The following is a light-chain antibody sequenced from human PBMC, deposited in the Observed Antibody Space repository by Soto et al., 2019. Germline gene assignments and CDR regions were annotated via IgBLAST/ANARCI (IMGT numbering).Light chain of an antibody. CDR2: DVS. CDR3: CPNATSNPRLKV. J-gene: IGLJ1*01. V-gene: IGLV2-14*03. CDR1: SSDVGGYNY. Sequence: QSALTQPASVSGSPGQSITISCTGTSSDVGGYNYVSWYQHHPGKAPKLMIYDVSNRPSGVSNRFSGSKSANTPSLTISGLQPKVKADNYCCPNATSNPRLKVFGTGTNVTV.